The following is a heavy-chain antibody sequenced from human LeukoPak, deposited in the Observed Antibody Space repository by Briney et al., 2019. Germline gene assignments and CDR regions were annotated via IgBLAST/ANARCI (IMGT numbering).Heavy chain of an antibody. CDR1: GGSISTYY. CDR3: ARQGGSLGYFDY. J-gene: IGHJ4*02. V-gene: IGHV4-59*08. D-gene: IGHD3-16*01. Sequence: SETLSLSCSLSGGSISTYYWSWIRQTPGKGLQWIGYVYDSGTTNYNPSLERRVTISSDASKNVLSLNVRSVTAADTAIYYCARQGGSLGYFDYWGQGTLVTVAS. CDR2: VYDSGTT.